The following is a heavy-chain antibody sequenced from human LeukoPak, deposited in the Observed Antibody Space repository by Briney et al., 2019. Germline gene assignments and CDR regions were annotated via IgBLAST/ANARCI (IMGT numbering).Heavy chain of an antibody. V-gene: IGHV3-21*01. CDR1: GFTFSSYS. D-gene: IGHD3-3*01. CDR2: ISSSSSYI. Sequence: GGSLRLSCAASGFTFSSYSMNWVRQAPGKGLEWVSSISSSSSYIYYADSVKGRFTISRDNAKNSLYLQMNSLRVEDTAVYYCARGPPRTYYDFWSGYLRCDYWGQGTLVTVSS. CDR3: ARGPPRTYYDFWSGYLRCDY. J-gene: IGHJ4*02.